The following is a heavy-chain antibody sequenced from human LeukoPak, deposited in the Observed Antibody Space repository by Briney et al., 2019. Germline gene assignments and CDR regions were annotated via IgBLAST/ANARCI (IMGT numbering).Heavy chain of an antibody. CDR3: AREIGYGVRGVDY. J-gene: IGHJ4*02. D-gene: IGHD4-17*01. V-gene: IGHV4-39*07. Sequence: SETLSLTCTVSGGSISSSSYYWGWIRQPPGKGLEWIGSIYYSGSTYYNPSLKSRVTISVDTSKNQFSLKLSSVTAADTAVYYCAREIGYGVRGVDYWGQGTLVTVSS. CDR2: IYYSGST. CDR1: GGSISSSSYY.